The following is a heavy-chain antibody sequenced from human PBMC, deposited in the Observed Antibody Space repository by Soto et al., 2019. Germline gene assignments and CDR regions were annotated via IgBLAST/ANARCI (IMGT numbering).Heavy chain of an antibody. Sequence: PTKTVSLTCAVSEGSISSGGYSWSWIRQPPGKGKEWIGYIYHSGSTYYNPSLKSRVTISVDRSKNQFSLKLSSVTAADTAVYYCARTPTPWGQGTLVTVSS. J-gene: IGHJ5*02. CDR1: EGSISSGGYS. CDR3: ARTPTP. CDR2: IYHSGST. D-gene: IGHD1-26*01. V-gene: IGHV4-30-2*01.